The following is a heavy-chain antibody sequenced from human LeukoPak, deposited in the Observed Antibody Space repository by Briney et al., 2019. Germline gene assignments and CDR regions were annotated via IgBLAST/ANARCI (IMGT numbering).Heavy chain of an antibody. Sequence: GGSLRLSCAASGFTFSSYGMHWVRQAPGKGPEWVAVISYDGSNKYYADSVKGRFTISRDNSKNTLYLQMNSLRAEDTAVYYCAKDNYYDSSGYYKGLDYWGQGTPVTVSS. CDR3: AKDNYYDSSGYYKGLDY. CDR2: ISYDGSNK. V-gene: IGHV3-30*18. J-gene: IGHJ4*02. CDR1: GFTFSSYG. D-gene: IGHD3-22*01.